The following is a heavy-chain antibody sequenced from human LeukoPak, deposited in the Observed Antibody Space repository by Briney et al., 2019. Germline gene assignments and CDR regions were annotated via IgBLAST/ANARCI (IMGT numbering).Heavy chain of an antibody. Sequence: QSGGSLRLSCAASGFTFDDYAMHWVRQAPGKGLEWVSGISWNSGSIGYADSVKGRFTISRDNAKNSLYLQMNSLRAEDTALYYCAKDSDYGDRYYYYGMDVWGQGTTVTVSS. V-gene: IGHV3-9*01. CDR1: GFTFDDYA. D-gene: IGHD4-17*01. CDR3: AKDSDYGDRYYYYGMDV. CDR2: ISWNSGSI. J-gene: IGHJ6*02.